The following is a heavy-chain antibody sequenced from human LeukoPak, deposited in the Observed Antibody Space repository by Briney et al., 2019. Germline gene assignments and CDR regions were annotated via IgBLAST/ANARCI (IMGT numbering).Heavy chain of an antibody. J-gene: IGHJ2*01. CDR1: GDSISSYY. V-gene: IGHV4-4*07. D-gene: IGHD5-24*01. CDR3: ARDYNNWYFDL. CDR2: IYPSGSA. Sequence: SETLSLTCDVSGDSISSYYWSWIRQPAGKGLEWLGRIYPSGSANYNPSLKSRGPMSVDTSKNQFSLRLSSVTAADTAVYFCARDYNNWYFDLWGRGTLVTVSS.